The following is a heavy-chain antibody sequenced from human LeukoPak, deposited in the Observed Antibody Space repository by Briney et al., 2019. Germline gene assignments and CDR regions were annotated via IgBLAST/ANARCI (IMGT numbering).Heavy chain of an antibody. J-gene: IGHJ4*02. D-gene: IGHD5-18*01. CDR2: IYYSGST. Sequence: SETLSLTCTVSGGSISSYYWSWIRQPPGKGLEWIGYIYYSGSTNYNPSLKSRVTISVDTSKNQFSLKLSSVTAADTAVYYCATTGGVQLWPAYDYWGQGTLVTVSS. CDR3: ATTGGVQLWPAYDY. V-gene: IGHV4-59*01. CDR1: GGSISSYY.